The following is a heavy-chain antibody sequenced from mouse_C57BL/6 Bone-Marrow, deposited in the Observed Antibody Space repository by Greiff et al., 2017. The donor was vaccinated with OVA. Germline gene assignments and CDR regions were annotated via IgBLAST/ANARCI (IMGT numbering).Heavy chain of an antibody. J-gene: IGHJ3*01. CDR1: GYTFTSYW. D-gene: IGHD2-2*01. Sequence: VQLQQPGAELVKPGASVKLSCKASGYTFTSYWMHWVKQRPGQGLEWIGMIHPNSGSTKYNEKFKSKATLTVDKSSSTAYMQLSSLTSEDSAVYYCAREGLPAWFAYWGQGTLVTVSA. CDR3: AREGLPAWFAY. V-gene: IGHV1-64*01. CDR2: IHPNSGST.